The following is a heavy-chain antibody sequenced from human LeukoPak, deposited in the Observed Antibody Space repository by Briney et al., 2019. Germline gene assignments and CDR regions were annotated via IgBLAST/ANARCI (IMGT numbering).Heavy chain of an antibody. CDR2: INPNSGGT. CDR1: GYTFTGYY. V-gene: IGHV1-2*02. D-gene: IGHD3-9*01. J-gene: IGHJ5*02. Sequence: ASVKVSCKASGYTFTGYYMHWVRQAPGQGLEWMGWINPNSGGTNCAQKFQGRVTMTRDASISTAYMELSRLRSDDTAVYYCARESRYDISTGYSDRYNWFDPWGQGTLVTVSS. CDR3: ARESRYDISTGYSDRYNWFDP.